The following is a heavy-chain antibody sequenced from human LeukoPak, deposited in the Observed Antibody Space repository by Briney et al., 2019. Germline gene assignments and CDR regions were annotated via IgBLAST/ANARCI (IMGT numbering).Heavy chain of an antibody. D-gene: IGHD4/OR15-4a*01. Sequence: PGGSLRLSCAASGFFFSSHEMTWVRQAPGKGLEWVSYISGSGSTINYADSVKGRFTISRDNAKKSLYLQMNSLRAEDKAVYYCARVGTINYYYGMDVWGQGTTVTVSS. CDR2: ISGSGSTI. V-gene: IGHV3-48*03. CDR3: ARVGTINYYYGMDV. CDR1: GFFFSSHE. J-gene: IGHJ6*01.